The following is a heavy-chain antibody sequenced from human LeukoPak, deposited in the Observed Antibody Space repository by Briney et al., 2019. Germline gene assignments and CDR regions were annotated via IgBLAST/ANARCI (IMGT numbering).Heavy chain of an antibody. CDR1: GYTFTSYD. CDR3: ARDRIAVAALLIFDP. Sequence: GASVKVSCKASGYTFTSYDINWVRQATGQGLEWMGWMNPNSGNTGYAQKLQGRVTMTTDTSTSTAYMELRSLRSDDTAVYYCARDRIAVAALLIFDPWGQGTLVTVSS. CDR2: MNPNSGNT. V-gene: IGHV1-8*01. J-gene: IGHJ5*02. D-gene: IGHD6-19*01.